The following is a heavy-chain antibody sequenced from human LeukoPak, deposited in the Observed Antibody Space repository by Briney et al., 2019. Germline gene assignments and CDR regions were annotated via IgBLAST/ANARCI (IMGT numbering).Heavy chain of an antibody. D-gene: IGHD2-21*01. V-gene: IGHV4-38-2*02. CDR3: ARDVYSSWYFDF. CDR1: GFTFSDYY. CDR2: IYYSGST. J-gene: IGHJ2*01. Sequence: KSGGSLRLSCAASGFTFSDYYWGWIRQPPGKGLEWIGSIYYSGSTYYNPSLKSRVTISVDTSKNQFSLKLSSVTAADTAVYYCARDVYSSWYFDFWGRGTLVTVSS.